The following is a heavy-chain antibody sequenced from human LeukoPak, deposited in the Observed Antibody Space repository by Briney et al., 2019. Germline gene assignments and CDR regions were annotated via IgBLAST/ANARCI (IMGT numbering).Heavy chain of an antibody. CDR3: AKLISSGEDY. V-gene: IGHV3-23*01. CDR2: ISDSGGST. D-gene: IGHD6-19*01. Sequence: PGGSLRLSCAASGFTFSIYAMSWVRQAPGKGLEWVSAISDSGGSTYYADSVKGRFTISRDNSKNTLYLQMNSLRAKDTAVYYCAKLISSGEDYWGQGTLVTVSS. J-gene: IGHJ4*02. CDR1: GFTFSIYA.